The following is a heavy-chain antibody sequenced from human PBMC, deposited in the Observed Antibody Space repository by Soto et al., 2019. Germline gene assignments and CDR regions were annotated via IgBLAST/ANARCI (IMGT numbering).Heavy chain of an antibody. CDR1: GFTFSSYS. D-gene: IGHD6-6*01. CDR3: ARDQGFSSSSEYYFDY. V-gene: IGHV3-21*01. J-gene: IGHJ4*02. Sequence: PGGSLRLSCAASGFTFSSYSMNWVRQAPGKGLEWVSSISSSSSYIYYADSVKGRFTISRDNAKNSLYLQMNSLRAEDTAVYYCARDQGFSSSSEYYFDYWGQGTLVTVSS. CDR2: ISSSSSYI.